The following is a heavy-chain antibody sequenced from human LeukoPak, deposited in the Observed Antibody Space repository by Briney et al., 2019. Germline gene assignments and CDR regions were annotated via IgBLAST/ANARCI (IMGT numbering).Heavy chain of an antibody. CDR2: INHSGST. Sequence: SETLSLTCAVYGGSFSGYCWSWIRQPPEKGLEWIGEINHSGSTNYNPSLKSRVTISVDTSKNQFSLKLSSMTAADTAVYYCARRGRGFLEWLFPFDYWGQGTLVTVSS. CDR1: GGSFSGYC. V-gene: IGHV4-34*01. J-gene: IGHJ4*02. D-gene: IGHD3-3*01. CDR3: ARRGRGFLEWLFPFDY.